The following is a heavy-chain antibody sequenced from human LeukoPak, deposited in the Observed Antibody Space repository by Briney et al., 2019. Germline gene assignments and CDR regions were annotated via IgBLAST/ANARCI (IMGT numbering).Heavy chain of an antibody. CDR2: ISSSSSYI. CDR3: ARDLYDRDAYSSPIDY. Sequence: GGSLRLSCAASGFTLSSHSMDWVRQAPGKGLEWVSSISSSSSYIHSADSVKGRFTISRDNAKNSLYLQMNSLRAEDTAVYYCARDLYDRDAYSSPIDYWGQGTLVTVSS. J-gene: IGHJ4*02. V-gene: IGHV3-21*01. D-gene: IGHD3-22*01. CDR1: GFTLSSHS.